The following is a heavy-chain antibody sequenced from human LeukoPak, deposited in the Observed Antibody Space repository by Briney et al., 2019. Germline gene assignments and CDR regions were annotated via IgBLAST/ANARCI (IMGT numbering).Heavy chain of an antibody. CDR2: INHSGST. D-gene: IGHD5-12*01. V-gene: IGHV4-34*03. J-gene: IGHJ4*02. CDR3: YIVATSPFDY. Sequence: PSETLSLTCAVYGGSFSGYYWSWIRQPPGKGLEWIGEINHSGSTNYNPSLKSRVTISVDTSRNQFSLKLSSVTAADTAVYYCYIVATSPFDYWGQGTLVTVSS. CDR1: GGSFSGYY.